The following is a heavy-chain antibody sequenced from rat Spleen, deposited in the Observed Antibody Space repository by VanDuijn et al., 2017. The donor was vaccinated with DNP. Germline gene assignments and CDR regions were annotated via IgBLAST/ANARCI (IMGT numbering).Heavy chain of an antibody. Sequence: EVQLVESGGGLVQPGRSMKLSCAASGFTFSNYDMAWVRQAPTKGLEWVASISTSGGSTYYRDSVKGRFTISRDNAKSTLYLQMDSLRSEDTATYYCATTSIYDGPYYYAMDAWGQGTSVTVSS. CDR2: ISTSGGST. D-gene: IGHD1-12*02. CDR1: GFTFSNYD. CDR3: ATTSIYDGPYYYAMDA. J-gene: IGHJ4*01. V-gene: IGHV5-25*01.